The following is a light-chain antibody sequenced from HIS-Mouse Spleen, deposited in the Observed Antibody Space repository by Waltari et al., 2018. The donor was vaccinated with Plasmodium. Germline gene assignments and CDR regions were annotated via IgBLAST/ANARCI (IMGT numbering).Light chain of an antibody. CDR2: EDS. Sequence: SYELTQPPSVSVSPGQTARITCSGDALPKKYDSWYLQKSGQAPVLVIYEDSKRPSRIPERFSGSSSGTMATLTISGAQVEDEADYYCYSTDSSGNHRVFGGGTKLTVL. CDR3: YSTDSSGNHRV. V-gene: IGLV3-10*01. CDR1: ALPKKY. J-gene: IGLJ3*02.